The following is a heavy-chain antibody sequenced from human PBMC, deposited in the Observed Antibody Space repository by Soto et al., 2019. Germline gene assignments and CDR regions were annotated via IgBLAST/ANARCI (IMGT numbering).Heavy chain of an antibody. D-gene: IGHD3-16*01. CDR3: AKTAGYDYVWGSSGLDP. V-gene: IGHV3-48*02. J-gene: IGHJ5*02. CDR1: GFIFSDYS. CDR2: ISNSRSAI. Sequence: GGSLRLSCAASGFIFSDYSMNWVRQFPGKGLEWVSYISNSRSAIYYADSVKGRFTISRDDSRNTVSLQMNSLRDEDTAVYYCAKTAGYDYVWGSSGLDPWGQGTLVTVSS.